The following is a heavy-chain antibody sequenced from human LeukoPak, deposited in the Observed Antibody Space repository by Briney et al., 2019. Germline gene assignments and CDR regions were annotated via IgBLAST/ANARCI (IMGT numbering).Heavy chain of an antibody. Sequence: GGSLRLSCTASGFTFNNYVMYWVRQAPGKGLEYVSAITGNGDGTYYANSVKGRFIISRDNSRNTLDLQMGSLRAEDTAVYYCARRTTGSAFDIWGQGTTVTVSS. CDR2: ITGNGDGT. J-gene: IGHJ3*02. CDR3: ARRTTGSAFDI. D-gene: IGHD1-1*01. CDR1: GFTFNNYV. V-gene: IGHV3-64*01.